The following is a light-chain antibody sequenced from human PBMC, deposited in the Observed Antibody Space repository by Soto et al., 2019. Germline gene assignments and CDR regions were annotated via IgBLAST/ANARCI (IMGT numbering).Light chain of an antibody. CDR2: AAS. CDR1: QSISRY. CDR3: QESYSTPLFT. V-gene: IGKV1-39*01. J-gene: IGKJ3*01. Sequence: DLPMTQSPSSLSASVGDRVTITCRASQSISRYLNWYQQKPGKAPKLLIYAASSLQSGVPSRFSGSGSGPDFTLTISSLQPEDFATYYCQESYSTPLFTFGPGTKVDIK.